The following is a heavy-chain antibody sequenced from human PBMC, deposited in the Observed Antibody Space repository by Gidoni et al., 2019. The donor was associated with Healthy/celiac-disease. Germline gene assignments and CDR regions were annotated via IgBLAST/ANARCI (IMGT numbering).Heavy chain of an antibody. Sequence: QVQLQESGPGLVKPSQTLSLTCTVSGGSISSGGYYWSWSRQHPGKGLEWIGYIYYSGSTYYNPSLKSRVTISVDTSKNQFSLKLSSVTAADTAVYYCARKEGSRGPFDYWGQGTLVTVSS. CDR3: ARKEGSRGPFDY. CDR1: GGSISSGGYY. CDR2: IYYSGST. D-gene: IGHD1-26*01. V-gene: IGHV4-31*03. J-gene: IGHJ4*02.